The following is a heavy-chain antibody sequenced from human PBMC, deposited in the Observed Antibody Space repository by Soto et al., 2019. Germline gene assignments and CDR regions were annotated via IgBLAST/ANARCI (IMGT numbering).Heavy chain of an antibody. CDR3: ATLPPRIEVTVLPIPT. Sequence: SETLSLTCDVYGGSFSGYIWTWIRQTPGKGLQWIGQINHSGSANYNPSLRGRVTISVDKSNNQFSLTLKYVTAADTAVYYCATLPPRIEVTVLPIPTWGQGTLVTVSS. J-gene: IGHJ5*02. V-gene: IGHV4-34*01. CDR1: GGSFSGYI. D-gene: IGHD2-15*01. CDR2: INHSGSA.